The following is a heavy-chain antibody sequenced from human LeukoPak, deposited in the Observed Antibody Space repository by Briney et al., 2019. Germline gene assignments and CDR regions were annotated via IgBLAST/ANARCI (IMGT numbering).Heavy chain of an antibody. CDR1: GYTFTSYD. CDR3: ATWPDMLTAYFDY. J-gene: IGHJ4*02. Sequence: GASVKVSCKASGYTFTSYDFNWVRRATGQRPEWMGWISPNSGDTGYAQKFQDRVTMTRNTSISTAYMELSSLRSDDTAVYYCATWPDMLTAYFDYWGQGTLVTVSS. V-gene: IGHV1-8*01. D-gene: IGHD3-10*02. CDR2: ISPNSGDT.